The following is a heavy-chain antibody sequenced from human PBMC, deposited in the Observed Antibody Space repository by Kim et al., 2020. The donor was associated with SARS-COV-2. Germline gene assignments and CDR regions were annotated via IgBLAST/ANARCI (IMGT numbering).Heavy chain of an antibody. CDR3: ARASMVRGVIINLYYGMDV. CDR2: INSDGSST. D-gene: IGHD3-10*01. Sequence: GGSLRLSCAASGFTFSSYWMHWVRQAPGKGLVWVSRINSDGSSTSYADSVKGRFTISRDNAKNTLYLQMNSLRAEDTAVYYCARASMVRGVIINLYYGMDVWGQGTTVTVSS. J-gene: IGHJ6*02. CDR1: GFTFSSYW. V-gene: IGHV3-74*01.